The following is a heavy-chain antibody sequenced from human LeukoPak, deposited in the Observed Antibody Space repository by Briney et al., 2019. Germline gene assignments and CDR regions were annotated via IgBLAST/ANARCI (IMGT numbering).Heavy chain of an antibody. J-gene: IGHJ4*02. CDR2: INHSGST. Sequence: SETLSLTCAVYGGSFSGYYWSWIRQPPGKGLEWIGEINHSGSTNYNPALKSRVHISVDPSKKQFSLKLSSVTAADTAVYYCARSGTYQHSSSYDYWGQGILVIVSS. CDR1: GGSFSGYY. CDR3: ARSGTYQHSSSYDY. V-gene: IGHV4-34*01. D-gene: IGHD6-13*01.